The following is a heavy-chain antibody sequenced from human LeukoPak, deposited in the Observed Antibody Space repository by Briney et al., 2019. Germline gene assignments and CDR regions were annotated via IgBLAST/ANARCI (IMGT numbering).Heavy chain of an antibody. Sequence: SETLSLACAVYGGSFSGYYWSWIRQPPGKGLEWIGEINHSGSTNYNPSLKSRVTISVDTSKNQFSLKLSSVTAADTAVYYCARSKVLRYFDWLLPDAFDIWGQGTMVTVSS. CDR3: ARSKVLRYFDWLLPDAFDI. J-gene: IGHJ3*02. D-gene: IGHD3-9*01. CDR2: INHSGST. V-gene: IGHV4-34*01. CDR1: GGSFSGYY.